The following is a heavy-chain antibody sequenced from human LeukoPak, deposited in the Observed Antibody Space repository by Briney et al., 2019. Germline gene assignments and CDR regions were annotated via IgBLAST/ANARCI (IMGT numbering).Heavy chain of an antibody. Sequence: GGSLRLSCAASGFDFINFHIHWVRQAPGKGLEWLAFVSKDGNNIYYADSVKGRFTISRDNSKNTLYLQMNSLRAEDTAVYYCATSGLVYCGGDCYSGSVYWGQGTLVTVSS. D-gene: IGHD2-21*02. J-gene: IGHJ4*02. CDR3: ATSGLVYCGGDCYSGSVY. V-gene: IGHV3-30*14. CDR1: GFDFINFH. CDR2: VSKDGNNI.